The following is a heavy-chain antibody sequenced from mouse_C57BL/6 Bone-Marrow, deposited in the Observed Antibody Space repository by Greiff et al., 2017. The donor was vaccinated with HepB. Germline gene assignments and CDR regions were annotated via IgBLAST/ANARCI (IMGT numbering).Heavy chain of an antibody. D-gene: IGHD1-1*01. Sequence: QVHVKQSGAELVKPGASVKLSCKASGYTFTEYTIHWVKQRSGQGLEWIGWFYPGSGSIKYNEKFKDKATLTADKSSSTVYMELSRLTSEDSAVYFCARHGITTVVENYAMDYWGQGTSGTVSS. CDR3: ARHGITTVVENYAMDY. J-gene: IGHJ4*01. V-gene: IGHV1-62-2*01. CDR1: GYTFTEYT. CDR2: FYPGSGSI.